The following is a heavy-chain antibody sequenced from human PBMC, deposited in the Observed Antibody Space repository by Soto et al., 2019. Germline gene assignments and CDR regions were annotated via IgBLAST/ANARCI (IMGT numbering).Heavy chain of an antibody. CDR3: ARTTWGFGEPLES. Sequence: EVLLVESGGGVAQPGRSLRLSCATSGFTFDDYAMHWVRQAPGKGLEWVSGISWNSDKTDYADSVKGRFTISRDNAKKSLFLQMTSLRSEDTAFYFCARTTWGFGEPLESWGQGTLVSVSS. J-gene: IGHJ4*02. CDR2: ISWNSDKT. D-gene: IGHD1-1*01. V-gene: IGHV3-9*01. CDR1: GFTFDDYA.